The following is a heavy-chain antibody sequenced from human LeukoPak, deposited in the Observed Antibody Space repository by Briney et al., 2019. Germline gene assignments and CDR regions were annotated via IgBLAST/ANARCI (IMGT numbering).Heavy chain of an antibody. CDR1: GFTFGSYA. J-gene: IGHJ4*02. D-gene: IGHD3-9*01. CDR3: AKGSELGLRYFDWSTDY. Sequence: PGGSLRLSCAASGFTFGSYAMHWVRQAPGKGLEYVSAISSNGGSTYYANSVKGRFTISRDNSKNTLYLQMGSLRAEDMAVYYCAKGSELGLRYFDWSTDYWGQGTLVTVSS. V-gene: IGHV3-64*01. CDR2: ISSNGGST.